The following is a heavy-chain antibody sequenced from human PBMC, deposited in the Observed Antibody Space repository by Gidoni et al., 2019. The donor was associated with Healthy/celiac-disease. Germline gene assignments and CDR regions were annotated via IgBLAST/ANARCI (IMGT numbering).Heavy chain of an antibody. V-gene: IGHV5-10-1*03. D-gene: IGHD3-10*01. CDR2: IDPSDSYT. Sequence: EVQLVQSGAEVKKPGESLRISCKGSGYSFTSYWISWVRQMPGKGLEWMGRIDPSDSYTNYSPSFQGHVTISADKSISTAYLQWSSLKASDTAMYYCASREHDYYGSGSYYPQQDYYYGMDVWGQGTTVTVSS. CDR1: GYSFTSYW. J-gene: IGHJ6*02. CDR3: ASREHDYYGSGSYYPQQDYYYGMDV.